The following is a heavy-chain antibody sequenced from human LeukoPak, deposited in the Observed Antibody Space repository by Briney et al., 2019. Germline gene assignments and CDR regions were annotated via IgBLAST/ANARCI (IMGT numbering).Heavy chain of an antibody. CDR2: ISSSGGTI. V-gene: IGHV3-11*01. Sequence: GGSLRLSCAASGFSYSESYMTWIRQAPAKGLEGVSYISSSGGTIYYTDSVKVRFTISRDNAKNSLYLQMNSLRAEDTAVYYCARDPRDSSSWFYFDYWGQGTLVTVSS. CDR1: GFSYSESY. D-gene: IGHD6-13*01. CDR3: ARDPRDSSSWFYFDY. J-gene: IGHJ4*02.